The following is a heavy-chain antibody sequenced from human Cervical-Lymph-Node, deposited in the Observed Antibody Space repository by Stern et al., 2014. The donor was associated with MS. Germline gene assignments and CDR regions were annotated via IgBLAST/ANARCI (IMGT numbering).Heavy chain of an antibody. CDR3: ARSIRIAEAGTSHYGMDV. Sequence: QITLKESGPALVKPTQTLTLTCTFSGFSLSTSGMCVSWIRQPPGKALEWLALIDWDDDKYYSTSLKTRLTISKDTSKNQVVLTMTNMDPVDTATYYCARSIRIAEAGTSHYGMDVWGQGTTVTVSS. V-gene: IGHV2-70*01. CDR1: GFSLSTSGMC. J-gene: IGHJ6*02. CDR2: IDWDDDK. D-gene: IGHD6-13*01.